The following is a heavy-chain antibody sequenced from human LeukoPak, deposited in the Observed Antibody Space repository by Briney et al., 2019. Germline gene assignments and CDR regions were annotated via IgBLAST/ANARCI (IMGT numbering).Heavy chain of an antibody. CDR3: ARGRQPYYDILTGYSTKYYYYYYMDV. D-gene: IGHD3-9*01. CDR1: GGSFSGYY. J-gene: IGHJ6*03. V-gene: IGHV4-34*01. Sequence: SETLSLTCAVYGGSFSGYYWSWIRQPPGKGLEWIGEINHSGSTNYNPSLKSRVTISVDTSKNQFSLKLSSVTAADTAVYYCARGRQPYYDILTGYSTKYYYYYYMDVWSKGTTVTVSS. CDR2: INHSGST.